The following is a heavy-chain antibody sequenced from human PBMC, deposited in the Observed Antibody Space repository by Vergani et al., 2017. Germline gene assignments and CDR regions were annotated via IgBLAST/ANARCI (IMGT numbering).Heavy chain of an antibody. CDR3: AREPPLTGFFDY. CDR2: INPSGGST. V-gene: IGHV1-46*03. J-gene: IGHJ4*02. Sequence: QVQLVQSGTEMKKPGASMKVSCEASGYIFTDYYIHWVRQAPGQGLEWMGIINPSGGSTSYAQKFQGRVTMTRDTSTSTVYMELSSLRSEDTAVYYCAREPPLTGFFDYWGQGTLVTVSS. CDR1: GYIFTDYY. D-gene: IGHD3-9*01.